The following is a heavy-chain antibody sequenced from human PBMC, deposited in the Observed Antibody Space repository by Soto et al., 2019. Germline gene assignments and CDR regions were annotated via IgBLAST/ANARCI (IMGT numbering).Heavy chain of an antibody. CDR3: ARSKGQRLVSTVP. J-gene: IGHJ5*01. D-gene: IGHD6-25*01. Sequence: SETLCLTCTVSGGSISSGGYYWSWIRQHPGKGLEWIGYIYYSGSTYYIPSLKSRVTISVCTSKNQFSLKLSSVTAADTAVYYCARSKGQRLVSTVPWGQGALVAVSS. CDR1: GGSISSGGYY. V-gene: IGHV4-31*03. CDR2: IYYSGST.